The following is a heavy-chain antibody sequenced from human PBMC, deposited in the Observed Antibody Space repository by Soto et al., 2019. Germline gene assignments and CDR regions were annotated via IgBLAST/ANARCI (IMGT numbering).Heavy chain of an antibody. Sequence: QVQLVQSGIEVKKPGASLHVSCKTSGYTFSDYQMHWGRQATGQGLEWMGVIKPNDGTTFYAQRFQGRVTMTRATSTSTVYMDLSRLTFEDTAVYYCVRETGAFEDWGQGTLVTVSS. CDR1: GYTFSDYQ. CDR2: IKPNDGTT. J-gene: IGHJ4*02. V-gene: IGHV1-46*01. D-gene: IGHD3-10*01. CDR3: VRETGAFED.